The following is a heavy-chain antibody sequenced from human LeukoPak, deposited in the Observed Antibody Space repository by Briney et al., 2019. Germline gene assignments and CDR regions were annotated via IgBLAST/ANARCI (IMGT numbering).Heavy chain of an antibody. Sequence: SVKVSCKASGYTLTSYGISWVRQAPGQGLEWMGRIIPILGIANYAQKFQGRVTITADKSTSTAYMELSSLRSEDTAVYYCARDLEYCGGDCYPNWFDPWGQGTLVTVSS. CDR1: GYTLTSYG. CDR2: IIPILGIA. CDR3: ARDLEYCGGDCYPNWFDP. V-gene: IGHV1-69*04. J-gene: IGHJ5*02. D-gene: IGHD2-21*02.